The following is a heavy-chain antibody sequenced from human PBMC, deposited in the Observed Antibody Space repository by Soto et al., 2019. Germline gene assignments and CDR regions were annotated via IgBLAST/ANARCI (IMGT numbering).Heavy chain of an antibody. Sequence: QVQLQESGPGLVKPSETLSLTCTVSGGSINGYYGTWLRQSPTNGLEWIGYFHFSGSTKYNPSLESRLTISADTSKNQISLTLSSVTAADTAVYYCARASGYSYGYDDFFDNWGQGTLANVSS. J-gene: IGHJ4*01. V-gene: IGHV4-59*01. D-gene: IGHD5-18*01. CDR3: ARASGYSYGYDDFFDN. CDR1: GGSINGYY. CDR2: FHFSGST.